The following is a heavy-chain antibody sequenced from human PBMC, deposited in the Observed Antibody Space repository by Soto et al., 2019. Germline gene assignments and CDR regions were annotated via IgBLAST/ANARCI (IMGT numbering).Heavy chain of an antibody. CDR2: IYYSGST. CDR3: ARGVYYYDSSGLTTEFDY. Sequence: SETLSLTCTVSGGSISSYYWSWIRQPPGKGLEWIGYIYYSGSTNYNPSLKSRVTISVDTSKNQFSLKLSSVTAADTAVYYCARGVYYYDSSGLTTEFDYWGQGTLVTVSS. D-gene: IGHD3-22*01. V-gene: IGHV4-59*01. J-gene: IGHJ4*02. CDR1: GGSISSYY.